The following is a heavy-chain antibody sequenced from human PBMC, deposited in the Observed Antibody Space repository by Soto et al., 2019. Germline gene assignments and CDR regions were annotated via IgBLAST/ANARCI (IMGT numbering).Heavy chain of an antibody. J-gene: IGHJ6*02. CDR2: ISGRGGST. Sequence: GGSLRLSCTASGFTFSNYAMSWVRQAPDKGLEWVSAISGRGGSTYYADSVKGRFTISRDNSKNMLFLQTNSLRAEDTALYYCAKDSTVTTSLYSYYYGLDVWRQVTTVTVPS. D-gene: IGHD4-17*01. CDR3: AKDSTVTTSLYSYYYGLDV. V-gene: IGHV3-23*01. CDR1: GFTFSNYA.